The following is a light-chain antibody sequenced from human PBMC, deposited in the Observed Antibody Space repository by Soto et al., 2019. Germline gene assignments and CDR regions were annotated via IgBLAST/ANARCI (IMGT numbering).Light chain of an antibody. Sequence: QSALTQPASVSGSPGQSITISCTGAGNDVGTYNSVSWYQQRPGKAPQLVIYEVSKRPSVISSRFSGSKSGNTASLTISGLQAEDEADYYCCSYVGGLTSPYVFGTGTKVTVL. V-gene: IGLV2-23*02. J-gene: IGLJ1*01. CDR3: CSYVGGLTSPYV. CDR1: GNDVGTYNS. CDR2: EVS.